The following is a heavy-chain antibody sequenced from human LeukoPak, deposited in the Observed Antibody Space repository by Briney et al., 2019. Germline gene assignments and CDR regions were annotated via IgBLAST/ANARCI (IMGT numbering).Heavy chain of an antibody. D-gene: IGHD3-3*01. CDR1: GGSIRSYY. CDR3: ARSYDTNFDY. CDR2: IYFSGRT. J-gene: IGHJ4*02. V-gene: IGHV4-59*01. Sequence: SETLSLTCTVSGGSIRSYYWSWIRQPPGKGLEWIGYIYFSGRTSYRPTLKSRDTISVDRSKHQCSLKLSSVAAADAAVYDCARSYDTNFDYWGQGTLVTVSS.